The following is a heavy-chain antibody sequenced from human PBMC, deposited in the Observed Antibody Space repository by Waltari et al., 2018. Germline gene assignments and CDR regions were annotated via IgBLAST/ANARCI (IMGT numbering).Heavy chain of an antibody. D-gene: IGHD3-16*02. J-gene: IGHJ4*02. CDR3: ARAREGRYPGWGTYPSNYFDY. CDR1: CGSMRGYY. CDR2: IYYTGST. V-gene: IGHV4-59*01. Sequence: QVHLQESGPRLVKPSETLPLSCGVSCGSMRGYYWSWIRQSPGKGTEWIGYIYYTGSTTYNPSLKSRVTISVDTSEKQLSLKLYSVTAADTAIYYCARAREGRYPGWGTYPSNYFDYWGQGTLVTVSS.